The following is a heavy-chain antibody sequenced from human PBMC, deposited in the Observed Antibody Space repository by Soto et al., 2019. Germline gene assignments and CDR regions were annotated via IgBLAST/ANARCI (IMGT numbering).Heavy chain of an antibody. V-gene: IGHV1-69*01. Sequence: QVQLVQSGAEVKKPGSSVNVSCKASGGTFSSYAISWVRQAPGQGLEWMGGIIPIFGTANYAQKFQGRVTITEDESTSTAYMELSSLRSEDPDVYYCESPFYAYGDPPVDGMDVWCQGTTVTVSS. CDR1: GGTFSSYA. CDR2: IIPIFGTA. D-gene: IGHD4-17*01. CDR3: ESPFYAYGDPPVDGMDV. J-gene: IGHJ6*02.